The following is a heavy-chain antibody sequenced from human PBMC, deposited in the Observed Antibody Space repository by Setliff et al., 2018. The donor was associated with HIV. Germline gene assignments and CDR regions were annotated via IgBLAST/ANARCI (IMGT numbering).Heavy chain of an antibody. CDR1: GFTFRNYI. CDR3: AKDGIGTVADWFDT. D-gene: IGHD6-19*01. V-gene: IGHV3-23*01. J-gene: IGHJ5*02. CDR2: ISGSGDST. Sequence: GGSLRLSCAVSGFTFRNYIMTWVRQAPGKGLEWVSVISGSGDSTYYSDSVKGRFTISRDNSKNTLYLQMNGLRGEDTAVYYCAKDGIGTVADWFDTWGQGILVTVSS.